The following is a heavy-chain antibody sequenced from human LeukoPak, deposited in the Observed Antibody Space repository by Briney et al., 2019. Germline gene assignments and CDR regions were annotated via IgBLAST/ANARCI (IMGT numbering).Heavy chain of an antibody. Sequence: GGSLRLSCVASGFTFSRFEMNWVRQAPGKGLEWVSSISSSSSYIYYADSVKGRFTISRDNAKNSLYLQMNSLRAEDTALYYCAKTGSWGSSNYYFDYWGQGTLVTVSS. CDR1: GFTFSRFE. J-gene: IGHJ4*02. D-gene: IGHD2-15*01. CDR2: ISSSSSYI. V-gene: IGHV3-21*01. CDR3: AKTGSWGSSNYYFDY.